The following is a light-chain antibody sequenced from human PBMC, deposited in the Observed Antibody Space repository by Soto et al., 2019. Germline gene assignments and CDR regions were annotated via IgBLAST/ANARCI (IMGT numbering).Light chain of an antibody. CDR2: DVS. V-gene: IGLV2-14*01. CDR1: TSDIGGYYF. Sequence: QSVLTKPASVNGAPGQSITIPCTGNTSDIGGYYFVSWYQQHPGKAPKLMIYDVSNRPSGVSNRFSGFKSGNTASLTISGLQAEDDADYYCSSYRSSNTPVVFGTGTKVTVL. CDR3: SSYRSSNTPVV. J-gene: IGLJ1*01.